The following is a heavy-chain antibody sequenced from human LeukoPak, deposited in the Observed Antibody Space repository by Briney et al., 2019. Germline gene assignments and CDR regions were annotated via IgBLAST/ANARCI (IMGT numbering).Heavy chain of an antibody. CDR2: IYYNGST. J-gene: IGHJ4*02. Sequence: SETLSLTCTVSGGSIMYYYWSWIRQSPGNGLEWIGYIYYNGSTNYNPSLKSRVSISVDTSKNQFSLKVTSVTAADTAVYYCARKGGLFDYWGQGTLVTVSS. D-gene: IGHD2-15*01. CDR1: GGSIMYYY. V-gene: IGHV4-59*01. CDR3: ARKGGLFDY.